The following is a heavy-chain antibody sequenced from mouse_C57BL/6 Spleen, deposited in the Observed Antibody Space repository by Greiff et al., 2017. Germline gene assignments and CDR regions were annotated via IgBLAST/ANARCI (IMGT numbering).Heavy chain of an antibody. V-gene: IGHV6-3*01. D-gene: IGHD2-1*01. CDR3: TGGLYYGNYPYYAMDY. CDR1: GFTFSNYW. Sequence: EVQVVESGGGLVQPGGSMKLSCVASGFTFSNYWMNWVRQSPEKGLEWVAQIRLKSDNYATHYAESVKGRFTISRDDSKSSVYLQMNNLRAEDTGIYYCTGGLYYGNYPYYAMDYWGQGTSVTVSS. CDR2: IRLKSDNYAT. J-gene: IGHJ4*01.